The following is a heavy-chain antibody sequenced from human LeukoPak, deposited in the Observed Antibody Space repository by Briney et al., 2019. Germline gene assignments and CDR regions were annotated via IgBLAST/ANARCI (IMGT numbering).Heavy chain of an antibody. J-gene: IGHJ4*02. CDR1: GFTFSHFG. CDR2: ISGSGAGS. CDR3: ARASGLGPRGGYDFWSGYYSDY. Sequence: GGSLRLSCAASGFTFSHFGMHWVRQAPGKGLEWVSGISGSGAGSYYADSVKGRFIISRDNSKSTLYLQMNSLRAEDTAVYYCARASGLGPRGGYDFWSGYYSDYWGQGTLVAVSS. D-gene: IGHD3/OR15-3a*01. V-gene: IGHV3-23*01.